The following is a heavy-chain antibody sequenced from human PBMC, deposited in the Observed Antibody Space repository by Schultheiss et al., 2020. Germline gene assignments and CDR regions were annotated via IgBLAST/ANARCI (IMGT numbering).Heavy chain of an antibody. CDR3: ARELRSGIAVAGKGGYFDY. CDR2: VYYTGSA. Sequence: SQTLSLTCTVSGGSISSSSYYWGWIRQPPGKGLEWIVSVYYTGSAYYNPSLNSRVTISVDTSKNQFSLKLKSVTAADTAVYYCARELRSGIAVAGKGGYFDYWGQGTLVTVSS. CDR1: GGSISSSSYY. V-gene: IGHV4-39*07. J-gene: IGHJ4*02. D-gene: IGHD6-19*01.